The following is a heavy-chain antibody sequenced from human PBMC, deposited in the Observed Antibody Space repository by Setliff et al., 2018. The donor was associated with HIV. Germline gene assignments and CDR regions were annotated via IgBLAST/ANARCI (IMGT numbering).Heavy chain of an antibody. Sequence: PSETLSLTCSVSAFSISSGYYWGWIRQPPGKGLEWIGSVSHSGSTYYNPSLNSRVTISVDTSKNQFSLNLRSATAADTAVYYCARDRRDLIPPPTLYYFDFWGHGTLVAVSP. CDR2: VSHSGST. CDR1: AFSISSGYY. J-gene: IGHJ4*01. CDR3: ARDRRDLIPPPTLYYFDF. V-gene: IGHV4-38-2*02. D-gene: IGHD2-2*02.